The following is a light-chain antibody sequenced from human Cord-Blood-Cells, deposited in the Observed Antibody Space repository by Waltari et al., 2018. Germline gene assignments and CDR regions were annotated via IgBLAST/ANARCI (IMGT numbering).Light chain of an antibody. CDR3: SSYTSSSTWV. V-gene: IGLV2-14*01. CDR1: SSDVGVYNY. Sequence: QSALTQPASVSGSPGQSITISCTGTSSDVGVYNYFSWYQQHPGKAPNLMIYDVSNRPSGVSNRFSGSKSGNTASLTISGLQAEDEADYYCSSYTSSSTWVFGGGTKLTVL. J-gene: IGLJ3*02. CDR2: DVS.